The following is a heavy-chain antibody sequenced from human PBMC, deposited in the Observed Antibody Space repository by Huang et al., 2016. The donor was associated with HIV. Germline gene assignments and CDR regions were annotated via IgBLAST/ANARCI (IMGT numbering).Heavy chain of an antibody. CDR2: VKPSGGGA. Sequence: QVQLVQSGAEVKKPGASVTISCKASGFSILIYYIHWVRQAPGQGLEWMGIVKPSGGGADYAQKFKGRVTMTRDTSTRTLYMELSSLRSEDTAVYYCAREGITPSGTEVSGFDFWGQGTPVGVSS. CDR1: GFSILIYY. J-gene: IGHJ5*01. D-gene: IGHD6-13*01. V-gene: IGHV1-46*03. CDR3: AREGITPSGTEVSGFDF.